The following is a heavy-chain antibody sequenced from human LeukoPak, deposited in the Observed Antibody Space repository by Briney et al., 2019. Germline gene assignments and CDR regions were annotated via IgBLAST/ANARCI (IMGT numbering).Heavy chain of an antibody. CDR3: ARRGGLYCSGGRCYHYYFDY. V-gene: IGHV4-59*08. CDR1: GGSITSYY. CDR2: IYYNGST. J-gene: IGHJ4*02. D-gene: IGHD2-15*01. Sequence: SETLSLTCSVSGGSITSYYWSWIRQPPGKGLEWIGYIYYNGSTKYSPSLKSRVTISVGTSENQFFLKLRSVTAADTAVYYCARRGGLYCSGGRCYHYYFDYWGQGTLVTVSS.